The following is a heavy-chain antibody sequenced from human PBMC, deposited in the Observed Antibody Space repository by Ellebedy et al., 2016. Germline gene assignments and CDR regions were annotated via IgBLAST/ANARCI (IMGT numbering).Heavy chain of an antibody. CDR1: GGSVSSDY. CDR3: AKWNVDWYAFDV. D-gene: IGHD1-1*01. Sequence: SETLSLTCNVSGGSVSSDYWNWIRRPPGKGLEWIGYVFHTGTTNYNPSLKSRVTMSLDTSKSQISLRLTSVTAADTAVYYCAKWNVDWYAFDVWGQGTLVTVPS. V-gene: IGHV4-59*02. CDR2: VFHTGTT. J-gene: IGHJ3*01.